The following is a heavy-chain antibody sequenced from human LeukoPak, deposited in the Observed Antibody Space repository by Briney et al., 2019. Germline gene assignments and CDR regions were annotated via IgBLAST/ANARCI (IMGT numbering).Heavy chain of an antibody. V-gene: IGHV4-59*01. CDR3: ARAGWNSRPDAFGI. CDR1: GGSISSYY. D-gene: IGHD1-7*01. Sequence: TSETLSLTCTVSGGSISSYYWSWIRQPPGKGLEWIGYVYYSGSTNYNPSLKGRVTISVDTSKNQFSLKLSSVTAADTAVYYCARAGWNSRPDAFGIWGQGTMVTVSS. CDR2: VYYSGST. J-gene: IGHJ3*02.